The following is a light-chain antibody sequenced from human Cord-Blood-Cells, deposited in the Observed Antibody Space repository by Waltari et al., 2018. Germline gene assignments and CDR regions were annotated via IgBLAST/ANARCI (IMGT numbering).Light chain of an antibody. CDR1: QGISSA. CDR3: QQFNSYPMATFT. Sequence: ALQLTQPPSSLSASVENTLSPTSRASQGISSAIALYRQKPGKALKPLIYDASSVESGVPSRFSGSGSGTDVTLTISSLQPEDFATYDCQQFNSYPMATFTFGPGTKVDIK. V-gene: IGKV1-13*02. J-gene: IGKJ3*01. CDR2: DAS.